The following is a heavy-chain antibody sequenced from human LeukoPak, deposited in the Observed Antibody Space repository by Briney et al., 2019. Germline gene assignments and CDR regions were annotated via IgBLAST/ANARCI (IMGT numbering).Heavy chain of an antibody. CDR2: IYTSGST. Sequence: SQTLSLTCTVSGGSISSGNYYWSWIRQPAGKGLEWIGRIYTSGSTNYNPSLKSRVTISVDKSKNQFSLKLSSVTAADTAVYYCARDKDDYGDYRYFDYWGQGTLVTVSS. CDR3: ARDKDDYGDYRYFDY. J-gene: IGHJ4*02. D-gene: IGHD4-17*01. V-gene: IGHV4-61*02. CDR1: GGSISSGNYY.